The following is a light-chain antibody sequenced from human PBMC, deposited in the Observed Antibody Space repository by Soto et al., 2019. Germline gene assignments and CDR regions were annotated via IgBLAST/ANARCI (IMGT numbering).Light chain of an antibody. CDR1: QNIKSY. CDR3: QQTYSVPDT. V-gene: IGKV1-39*01. CDR2: GAC. Sequence: DLQMTQSPTSLSASEGDRVTITCRASQNIKSYLNWDQHKPGEAPRLLIFGACELQGGVPSRFSGSVYGTDFALTIYSLQPEDFATYYCQQTYSVPDTFGQGTKLEIQ. J-gene: IGKJ2*01.